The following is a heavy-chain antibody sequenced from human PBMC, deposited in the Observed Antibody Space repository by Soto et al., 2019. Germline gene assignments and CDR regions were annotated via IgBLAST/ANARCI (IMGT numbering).Heavy chain of an antibody. CDR2: ISDSGGNT. V-gene: IGHV3-23*01. J-gene: IGHJ4*02. Sequence: LRLSCVASGFTFSSYAMSWVRQAPGKGLEWVSGISDSGGNTYYADSVKGRFTISRDNSKNTLYLQMSSLRAEDTAVFHCAKSTIWSNLFFDFWGQGTLVTVSS. D-gene: IGHD3-3*01. CDR1: GFTFSSYA. CDR3: AKSTIWSNLFFDF.